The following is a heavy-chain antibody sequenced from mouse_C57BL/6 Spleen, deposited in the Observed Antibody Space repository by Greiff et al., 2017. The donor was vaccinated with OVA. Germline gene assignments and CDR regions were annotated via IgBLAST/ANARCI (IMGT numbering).Heavy chain of an antibody. V-gene: IGHV1-22*01. CDR1: GYTFTDYN. CDR2: INPTNGGT. D-gene: IGHD4-1*01. J-gene: IGHJ3*01. CDR3: ARGIWDPFAY. Sequence: EVKLLESGPELVKPGASVKMSCKASGYTFTDYNMHWVKQSHGKSLEWIGYINPTNGGTSYNQKFKGKATLTVNKSSSTAYMELRSLTSEDSAVYYCARGIWDPFAYWGQGTLVTVSA.